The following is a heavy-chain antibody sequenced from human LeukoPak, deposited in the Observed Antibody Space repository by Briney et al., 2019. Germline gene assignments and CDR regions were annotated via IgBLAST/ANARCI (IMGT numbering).Heavy chain of an antibody. CDR2: IHHSGST. CDR1: GESFTDYF. V-gene: IGHV4-34*01. CDR3: ARGENFYWDF. J-gene: IGHJ4*02. Sequence: KPSETLSLTCGVYGESFTDYFWSWSRQPPGKGLEWIGEIHHSGSTKYNPSLKSRVTMSVDTSQKQSSLVLTSMTAADTAVYYCARGENFYWDFWGQGALVTVSS.